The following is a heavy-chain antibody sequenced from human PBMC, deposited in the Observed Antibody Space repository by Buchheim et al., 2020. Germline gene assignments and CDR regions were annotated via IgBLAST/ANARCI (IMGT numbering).Heavy chain of an antibody. V-gene: IGHV4-31*03. CDR3: ARSNSGLTGDWFDP. Sequence: QVQLQESGPGLVKPSQTLSLTCTVSGASISSGGYYWTWIRQHPGKGLEWIGYINYTGRTYYNPSLKSRVSISVDTSKNQFSLNLSSVTAADTAVYYCARSNSGLTGDWFDPWGQGTL. J-gene: IGHJ5*02. D-gene: IGHD3-9*01. CDR1: GASISSGGYY. CDR2: INYTGRT.